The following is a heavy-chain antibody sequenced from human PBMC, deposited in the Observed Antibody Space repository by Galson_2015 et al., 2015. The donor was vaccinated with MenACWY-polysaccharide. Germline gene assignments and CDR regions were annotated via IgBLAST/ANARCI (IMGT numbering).Heavy chain of an antibody. CDR2: MNPNSGNT. J-gene: IGHJ6*02. CDR1: GYTFTSHD. V-gene: IGHV1-8*01. Sequence: SVKVSCKASGYTFTSHDINWVRQATGQGLEWMGWMNPNSGNTGYAQKFQGRVTMTRNTSISTAYMELSSLRSEDTAVYYCARERAGGHYYYYGMDVWGQGTTVTVSS. CDR3: ARERAGGHYYYYGMDV. D-gene: IGHD3-16*01.